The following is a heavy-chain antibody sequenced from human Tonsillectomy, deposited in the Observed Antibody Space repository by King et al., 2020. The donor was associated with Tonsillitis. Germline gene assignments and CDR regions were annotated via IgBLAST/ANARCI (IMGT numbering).Heavy chain of an antibody. J-gene: IGHJ6*02. CDR2: INSDGSST. V-gene: IGHV3-74*01. CDR1: GFTCSSYW. Sequence: VQLVESGGGLVQPGGSLRLSCAASGFTCSSYWMHWGRQAPGRGLVWFSRINSDGSSTSYADSVMVRFTISRDNAKNTVYLQMHNLRAEDTAVYYCARTPDIVVVPAASPLYYYYGMDVWGQGTTVTVSS. CDR3: ARTPDIVVVPAASPLYYYYGMDV. D-gene: IGHD2-2*01.